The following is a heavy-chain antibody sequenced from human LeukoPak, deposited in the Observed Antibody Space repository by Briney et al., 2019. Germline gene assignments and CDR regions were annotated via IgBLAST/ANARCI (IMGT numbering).Heavy chain of an antibody. J-gene: IGHJ5*02. CDR2: ISSSGSTI. D-gene: IGHD1-26*01. CDR1: GFTFSSYE. V-gene: IGHV3-48*03. Sequence: PGGSLRLSCAASGFTFSSYEMNWVRHAPGKGLEWVSYISSSGSTIYYADSVKGRFTVSKDNAKNSLYLQMNSLRAEDTAVYYCARSYTGSPRNWFDPWGQGTLVTVSS. CDR3: ARSYTGSPRNWFDP.